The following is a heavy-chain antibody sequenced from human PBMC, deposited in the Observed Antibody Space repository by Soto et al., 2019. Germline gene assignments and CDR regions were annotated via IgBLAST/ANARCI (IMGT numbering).Heavy chain of an antibody. CDR1: GFTFNDFA. D-gene: IGHD5-12*01. CDR2: ISGSGGST. J-gene: IGHJ6*02. V-gene: IGHV3-23*01. Sequence: EVQLLESGGGLVQPGGSLRLSCAASGFTFNDFAINWVRQTPGKGLEWVSVISGSGGSTYYADSVKGRFTISRDNSKNTLYLQMNSLRAEDTAVYYCAKGAGYSVWDGMDVWGQGTTVTVSS. CDR3: AKGAGYSVWDGMDV.